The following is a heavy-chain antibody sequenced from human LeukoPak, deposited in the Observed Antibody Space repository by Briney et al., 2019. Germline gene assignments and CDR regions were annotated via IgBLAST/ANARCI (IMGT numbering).Heavy chain of an antibody. CDR2: INGDGSST. CDR1: GFIFNNYW. Sequence: GGSLRLSCAASGFIFNNYWMHWVRQTPGEGSLWLSCINGDGSSTSYTHFVQGRFIISRDNAKNTLYLQMNSLRAEDTAVYYCTRQWHTPSDYWGQGTLVTVSS. CDR3: TRQWHTPSDY. J-gene: IGHJ4*02. V-gene: IGHV3-74*01. D-gene: IGHD6-19*01.